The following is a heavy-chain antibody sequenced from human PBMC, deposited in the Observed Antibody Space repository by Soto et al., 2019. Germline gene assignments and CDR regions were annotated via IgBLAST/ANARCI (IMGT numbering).Heavy chain of an antibody. CDR3: VRGPFWGSDCHFAS. Sequence: QVPLQESGPGLVKPSETLSLTCTIFGGSVSDYYWSWVRQPAGKGLEWIGRIRPDGNTNYSPSLMSRVTMSVDTSHNQFSLKLTSVTAADTAVYYCVRGPFWGSDCHFASWGQGALVTVSS. D-gene: IGHD2-21*02. CDR1: GGSVSDYY. CDR2: IRPDGNT. V-gene: IGHV4-4*07. J-gene: IGHJ5*01.